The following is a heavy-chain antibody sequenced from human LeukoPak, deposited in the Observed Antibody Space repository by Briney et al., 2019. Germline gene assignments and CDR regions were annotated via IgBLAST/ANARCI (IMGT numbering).Heavy chain of an antibody. CDR1: GFTFSSYE. Sequence: GGSLRLSCAASGFTFSSYEMNWVRQAPGKGLEWVSYISSSGSTIYYADSVKGRFTISRDNAKKSLDLQMNSLRAEDTAVYYCARVSSSWYQDWYFDLWGRGTLVTVSS. J-gene: IGHJ2*01. CDR3: ARVSSSWYQDWYFDL. D-gene: IGHD6-13*01. CDR2: ISSSGSTI. V-gene: IGHV3-48*03.